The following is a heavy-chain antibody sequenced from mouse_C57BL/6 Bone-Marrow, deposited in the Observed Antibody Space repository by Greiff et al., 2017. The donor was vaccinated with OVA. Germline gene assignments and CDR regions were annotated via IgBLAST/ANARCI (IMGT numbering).Heavy chain of an antibody. J-gene: IGHJ1*03. CDR3: ARRGDSNYWYFDV. D-gene: IGHD2-5*01. Sequence: VKLVESGPGLVAPSQSLSITCTVSGFSLTSYAISWVRQPPGKGLEWLGVIWTGGGTNSNSALKSRLSISKDNSKSQVFLKMNSLQTDYTARYYCARRGDSNYWYFDVWGTGTTVTVSS. CDR2: IWTGGGT. V-gene: IGHV2-9-1*01. CDR1: GFSLTSYA.